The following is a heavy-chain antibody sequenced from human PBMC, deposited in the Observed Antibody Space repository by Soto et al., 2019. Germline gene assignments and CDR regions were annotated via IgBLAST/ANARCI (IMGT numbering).Heavy chain of an antibody. CDR1: GYTFTRSG. J-gene: IGHJ6*02. CDR3: AREGVAPYYYSGMDV. V-gene: IGHV1-18*01. Sequence: ASVKVSCKASGYTFTRSGISWVRQAPGQGPEWMGWISSYNGDTNYAQTFQGRVTMTTDTSTSTAYMELRSLRSDDTAVYYCAREGVAPYYYSGMDVWGQETPVTVSS. CDR2: ISSYNGDT. D-gene: IGHD5-12*01.